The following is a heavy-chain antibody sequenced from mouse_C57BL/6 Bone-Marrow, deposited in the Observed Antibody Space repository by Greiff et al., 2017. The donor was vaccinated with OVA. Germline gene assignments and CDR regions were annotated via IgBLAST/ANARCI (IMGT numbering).Heavy chain of an antibody. CDR2: IWSGGST. Sequence: VQLVESGPGLVQPSQSLSITCTVSGFSLTSYGVHWVRQSPGKGLEWLGVIWSGGSTDYNAAFISRLSISKDNSKSQVFFKMNSLQADDTAIYSFASNSYSNPWFAYWGQGTLVTVSA. V-gene: IGHV2-2*01. CDR1: GFSLTSYG. D-gene: IGHD2-5*01. J-gene: IGHJ3*01. CDR3: ASNSYSNPWFAY.